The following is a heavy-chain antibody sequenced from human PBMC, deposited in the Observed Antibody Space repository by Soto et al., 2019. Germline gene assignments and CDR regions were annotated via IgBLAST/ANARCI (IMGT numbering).Heavy chain of an antibody. Sequence: ASVKVSCKASGYTFTSYAMHWVRQAPGQRLEWMGWINAGNGNTKYSQKFQGRVTITRDTSASTAYMELSSLRSEDTAVYYCARERAYDYDFWSGSLRGRYYCGMDVWGQGTTVTVSS. CDR3: ARERAYDYDFWSGSLRGRYYCGMDV. J-gene: IGHJ6*02. CDR1: GYTFTSYA. CDR2: INAGNGNT. V-gene: IGHV1-3*01. D-gene: IGHD3-3*01.